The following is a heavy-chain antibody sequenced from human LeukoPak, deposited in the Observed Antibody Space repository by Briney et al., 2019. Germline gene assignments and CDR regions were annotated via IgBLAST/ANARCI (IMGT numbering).Heavy chain of an antibody. J-gene: IGHJ3*02. D-gene: IGHD2-21*01. V-gene: IGHV3-13*04. CDR1: GFTFSTYN. Sequence: GGSLRLSRAASGFTFSTYNMHSVRQPPEEGLEWVSTIGTAGDTYDPGSVKDLFTISRDNAKTSLYLQMDSLRAGDTAVYYCARLVVGEAHDGFDIWGQGTMVTVSS. CDR3: ARLVVGEAHDGFDI. CDR2: IGTAGDT.